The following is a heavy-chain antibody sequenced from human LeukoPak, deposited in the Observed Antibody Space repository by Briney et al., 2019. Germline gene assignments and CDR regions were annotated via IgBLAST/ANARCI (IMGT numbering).Heavy chain of an antibody. Sequence: SETLSLTCVVYGRSFSSYSWNWVRLPPGKSLEWIGEINDSGITNYNPSLKSRVTISIDTSKNQYSLKLSSVTAADTAVYYCARVDSSWFDYWGQGTLVTVSS. CDR1: GRSFSSYS. CDR2: INDSGIT. J-gene: IGHJ4*02. V-gene: IGHV4-34*01. D-gene: IGHD6-13*01. CDR3: ARVDSSWFDY.